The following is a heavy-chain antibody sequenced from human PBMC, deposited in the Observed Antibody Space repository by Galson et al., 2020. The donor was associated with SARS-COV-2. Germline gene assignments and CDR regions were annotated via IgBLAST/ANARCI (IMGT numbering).Heavy chain of an antibody. Sequence: SGPTLVKPTQTLTLTCTFSGFSLSTSGMCVSWIRQPPGKALDWLALIDWDDDKYYSTPLKNRHTISKYTSKNQVVLTMTNMDPVDAATYYCAGIVVEQQLLHVYYDGLDVLGQWATGTVSS. CDR1: GFSLSTSGMC. D-gene: IGHD6-13*01. V-gene: IGHV2-70*01. CDR2: IDWDDDK. CDR3: AGIVVEQQLLHVYYDGLDV. J-gene: IGHJ6*02.